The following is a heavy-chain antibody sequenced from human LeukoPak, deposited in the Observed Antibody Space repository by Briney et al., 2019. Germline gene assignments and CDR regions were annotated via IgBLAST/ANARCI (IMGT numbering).Heavy chain of an antibody. CDR2: INPNSGGT. Sequence: GASVKVSCKASGYTFTGYYMHWVRQAPGQGLEWMGWINPNSGGTKYAQKFQGRVTMTRDTSITTAYMELSRLRSDDPSVYYCARTNSYYDFWSDHYNWFDPWGQGTLVTVSS. V-gene: IGHV1-2*02. CDR1: GYTFTGYY. D-gene: IGHD3-3*01. J-gene: IGHJ5*02. CDR3: ARTNSYYDFWSDHYNWFDP.